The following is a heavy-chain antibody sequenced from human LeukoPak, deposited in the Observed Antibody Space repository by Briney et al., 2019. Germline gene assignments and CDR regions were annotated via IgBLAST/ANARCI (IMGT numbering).Heavy chain of an antibody. CDR3: ARGPAWNYNSAYYFDY. J-gene: IGHJ4*02. D-gene: IGHD1-7*01. CDR1: GYTFTSYD. CDR2: TNPNSGNT. Sequence: ASVKVSCKASGYTFTSYDINWVRQATGQGLEWMGWTNPNSGNTGYAQKFQGRVTMTRNTSITTAYMELNSLRSEDTAVYYCARGPAWNYNSAYYFDYWGQGALVTVSS. V-gene: IGHV1-8*01.